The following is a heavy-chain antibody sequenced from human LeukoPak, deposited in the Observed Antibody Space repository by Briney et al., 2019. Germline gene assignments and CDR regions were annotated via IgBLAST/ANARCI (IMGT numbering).Heavy chain of an antibody. CDR2: ISSSSSYI. J-gene: IGHJ4*02. D-gene: IGHD1-7*01. CDR1: GFTFSSYS. V-gene: IGHV3-21*04. CDR3: AKFTTGTTRYFDY. Sequence: RPGGSLRLSCAASGFTFSSYSMNWVRQAPGKGLEWVSSISSSSSYIYYADSVKGRFTISRDNSKNTLYLQMNSLRAEDTAVYYCAKFTTGTTRYFDYWGQGTLVTVSS.